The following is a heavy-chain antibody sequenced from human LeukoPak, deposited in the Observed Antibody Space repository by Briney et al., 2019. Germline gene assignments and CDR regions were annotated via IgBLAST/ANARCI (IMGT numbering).Heavy chain of an antibody. Sequence: GGSLRLSCAASGFTFNNYEMNWVRQAPGKGLEWVSYIPSSGGTIYYADSVKGRFTMSRDNAKNSVYLQMNSLRAEDTAVYYCARDDYGATFDAFDIWGQGTMVTVSS. V-gene: IGHV3-48*03. CDR2: IPSSGGTI. CDR3: ARDDYGATFDAFDI. CDR1: GFTFNNYE. J-gene: IGHJ3*02. D-gene: IGHD4-17*01.